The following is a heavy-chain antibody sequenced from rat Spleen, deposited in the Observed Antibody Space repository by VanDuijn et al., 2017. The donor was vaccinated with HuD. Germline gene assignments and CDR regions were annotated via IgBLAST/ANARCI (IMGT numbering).Heavy chain of an antibody. CDR1: GLIFSDYY. D-gene: IGHD5-1*01. V-gene: IGHV5-29*01. CDR2: INYDGSST. CDR3: ARKGEL. Sequence: EVQLVESDGGLVQPGRSLKLSCVASGLIFSDYYMAWVRQTPTKGLEWVATINYDGSSTFYRDSVKARFTISRDNAKSTLYLRVDSLRSEDTATYHCARKGELWGQGVMVTVSS. J-gene: IGHJ2*01.